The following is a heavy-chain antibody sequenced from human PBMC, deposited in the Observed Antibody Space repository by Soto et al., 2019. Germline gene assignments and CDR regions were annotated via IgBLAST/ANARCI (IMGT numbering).Heavy chain of an antibody. Sequence: ASVKVSCKASGYTFSDFDINWLRQAAGQGPEWMGWMNAKSGDTFSAQRLQGKFNMTWDTSLSTAYMEVGSLTSDDAAIYYCARGNPFNYAGFDVWGQGTTVTVTS. J-gene: IGHJ6*02. V-gene: IGHV1-8*01. CDR3: ARGNPFNYAGFDV. CDR2: MNAKSGDT. CDR1: GYTFSDFD. D-gene: IGHD3-16*01.